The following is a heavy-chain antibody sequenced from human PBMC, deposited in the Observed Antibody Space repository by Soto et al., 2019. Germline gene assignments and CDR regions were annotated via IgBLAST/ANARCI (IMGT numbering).Heavy chain of an antibody. CDR3: ARGSILDH. Sequence: SETLSLTCTVSTGSLTTYYSNWIRQPPGKGLEWIGYIYYSGTTNYIPSLRSRVTFSVDTSKNQYSLQLNSVTAADTAVYYCARGSILDHWGQGIQVTVSS. V-gene: IGHV4-59*08. J-gene: IGHJ5*02. CDR2: IYYSGTT. CDR1: TGSLTTYY.